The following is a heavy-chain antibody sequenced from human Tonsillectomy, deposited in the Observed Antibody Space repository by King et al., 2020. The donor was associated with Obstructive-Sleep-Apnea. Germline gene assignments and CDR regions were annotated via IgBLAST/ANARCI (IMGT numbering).Heavy chain of an antibody. V-gene: IGHV3-23*04. Sequence: QLVQSGGGLVQPGGSLRLSCAASGFTFSSYAMSWVRQAPGRGLQWVSTISGNGGTTYYANSVKGRFTISRDNVKSTLYLQMNSLRAEDTAVYYCAKAPGGSWAEFDYWGPGTLVPVPS. CDR3: AKAPGGSWAEFDY. CDR1: GFTFSSYA. J-gene: IGHJ4*02. CDR2: ISGNGGTT. D-gene: IGHD6-13*01.